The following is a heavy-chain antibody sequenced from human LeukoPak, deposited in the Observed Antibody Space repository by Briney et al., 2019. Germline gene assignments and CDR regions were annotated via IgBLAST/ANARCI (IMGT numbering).Heavy chain of an antibody. CDR2: IYHSGST. Sequence: SETLSLTCTVSGGSISSSSYYWGWIRQPPGKGLEWIGSIYHSGSTYYNPSLKSRVTISVDTSKNQFSLKLSSVTAADTAVYYCARWGTEDGDYPKYWGQGTLVTVSS. D-gene: IGHD4-17*01. J-gene: IGHJ4*02. CDR1: GGSISSSSYY. CDR3: ARWGTEDGDYPKY. V-gene: IGHV4-39*07.